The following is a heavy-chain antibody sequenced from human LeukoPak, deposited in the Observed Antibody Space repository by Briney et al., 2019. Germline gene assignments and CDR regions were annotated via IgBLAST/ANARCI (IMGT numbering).Heavy chain of an antibody. CDR3: ARDQSVRLLQTSSTYFKHVFAI. D-gene: IGHD6-13*01. Sequence: ASVKVSCKTSGYTFTNYGISWVRLAPGLGLEWMGWISAYNGNTNYAQKVQGRVTMTTDTSTSTAYMELRSLRFDDTAVYYCARDQSVRLLQTSSTYFKHVFAIWGQGSMVTVSS. CDR2: ISAYNGNT. V-gene: IGHV1-18*01. J-gene: IGHJ3*02. CDR1: GYTFTNYG.